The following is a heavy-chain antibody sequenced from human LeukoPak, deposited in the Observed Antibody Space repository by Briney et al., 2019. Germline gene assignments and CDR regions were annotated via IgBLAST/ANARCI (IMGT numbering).Heavy chain of an antibody. Sequence: ASVTVSCEASGYTFTSYGISWVRQAPGQGLEWMGWISAYNGNTNYAQKLQGRVTMTTDTSTSTAYMELRSLRSDDTAVYYCARTFHVDTVWFDPWGQGTLVTVSS. CDR2: ISAYNGNT. CDR1: GYTFTSYG. CDR3: ARTFHVDTVWFDP. V-gene: IGHV1-18*01. J-gene: IGHJ5*02. D-gene: IGHD5-18*01.